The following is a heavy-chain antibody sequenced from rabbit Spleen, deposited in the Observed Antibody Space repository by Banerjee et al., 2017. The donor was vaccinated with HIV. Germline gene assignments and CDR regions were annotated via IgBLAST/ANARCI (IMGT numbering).Heavy chain of an antibody. D-gene: IGHD6-1*01. V-gene: IGHV1S45*01. J-gene: IGHJ3*01. CDR1: GVSFSDKEV. CDR2: INIVTGKS. Sequence: QEQLVESGGGLVQPEGSLTLTCKASGVSFSDKEVMCWVRQAPEKGLEWIGCINIVTGKSVYASWAKGRFTISKTSSTVDLKMTSLTAADTATYFCARRANSDGNGYELWGQGTLVTVS. CDR3: ARRANSDGNGYEL.